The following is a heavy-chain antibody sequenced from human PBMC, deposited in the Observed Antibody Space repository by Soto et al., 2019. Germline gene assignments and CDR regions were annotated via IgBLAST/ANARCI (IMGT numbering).Heavy chain of an antibody. CDR2: VKDGGHT. CDR3: ARGQEGVVATH. V-gene: IGHV4-34*01. Sequence: QVQLQQWGAGLLKPSETLSLNCAVTGGSLSGYCWSWIRQPPGKGLEWIGEVKDGGHTNYSPSLRGRVTISSDTSNIQFSLRLNSVTAADTGVYYCARGQEGVVATHWDQGSLVTVSS. D-gene: IGHD5-12*01. CDR1: GGSLSGYC. J-gene: IGHJ4*02.